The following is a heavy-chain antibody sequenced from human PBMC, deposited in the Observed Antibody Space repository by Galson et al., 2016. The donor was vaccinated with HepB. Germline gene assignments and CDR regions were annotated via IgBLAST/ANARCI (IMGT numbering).Heavy chain of an antibody. V-gene: IGHV3-11*05. J-gene: IGHJ4*02. Sequence: SLRLSCAASGFTFSDYYMSWIRQAPGKGLEWISYISTAGYTNYADSVKGRFTISRDNAKNSLFLQMNFLRAEDTAVYYCARDDQWPPTFFDYWGQGTVVTVSS. CDR3: ARDDQWPPTFFDY. CDR1: GFTFSDYY. D-gene: IGHD6-19*01. CDR2: ISTAGYT.